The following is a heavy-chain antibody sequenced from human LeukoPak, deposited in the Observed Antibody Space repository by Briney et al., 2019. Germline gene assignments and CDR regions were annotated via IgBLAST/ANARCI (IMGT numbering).Heavy chain of an antibody. CDR2: INHNGGT. Sequence: SETLSLTCAVYGGSFSGYFWSWIRQPPGKGLEWIGDINHNGGTNYNPSLKSRVTISVDTSKNQFSLKLSSVTAADTAVYYCARDPFYYYGSGSLKTRGNMDVWGKGTTVTISS. CDR1: GGSFSGYF. J-gene: IGHJ6*03. CDR3: ARDPFYYYGSGSLKTRGNMDV. V-gene: IGHV4-34*01. D-gene: IGHD3-10*01.